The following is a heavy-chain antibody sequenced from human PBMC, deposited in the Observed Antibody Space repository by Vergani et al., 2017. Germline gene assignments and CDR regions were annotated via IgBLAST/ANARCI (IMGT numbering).Heavy chain of an antibody. V-gene: IGHV1-2*02. CDR2: INPNSGGT. CDR3: ARRRRVVAATHSWFDP. J-gene: IGHJ5*02. D-gene: IGHD2-15*01. CDR1: GYTFTGYY. Sequence: QVQLVQSGAEVKKPGASVKVSCKASGYTFTGYYMHWVRQAPGQGLEWMGWINPNSGGTNYAQKFQGRVTMTRDTSISTAYMELSRLRSDDTAVYYWARRRRVVAATHSWFDPWGQGTLVTVSS.